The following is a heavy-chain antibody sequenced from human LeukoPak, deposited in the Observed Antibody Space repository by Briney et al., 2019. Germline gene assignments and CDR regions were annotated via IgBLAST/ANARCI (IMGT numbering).Heavy chain of an antibody. Sequence: QPGRSLRLSCAASGFTFSSYGIHWVRQAPGKGLEWVAVIWYDGSNKYYADSVKGRFTISRDNSKNTLYLQMNSLRAEDTAVYYCAKDTTGGAFDIWGQGTMVTVSS. V-gene: IGHV3-33*06. D-gene: IGHD4-17*01. CDR2: IWYDGSNK. CDR3: AKDTTGGAFDI. CDR1: GFTFSSYG. J-gene: IGHJ3*02.